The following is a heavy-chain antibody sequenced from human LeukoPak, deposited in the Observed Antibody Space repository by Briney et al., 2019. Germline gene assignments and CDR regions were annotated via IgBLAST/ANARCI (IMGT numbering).Heavy chain of an antibody. CDR1: GGSISSSSYY. D-gene: IGHD5-12*01. J-gene: IGHJ5*02. V-gene: IGHV4-39*01. Sequence: SETLSLTCTVSGGSISSSSYYWGWIRQPPGKGLEWIGSIYYSGSTYYNPSLKSRVTISVDTSKNQFSLKLSSVTAADTAAYYCARHVASFIVATMIWFDPWGQGTLVTVSS. CDR3: ARHVASFIVATMIWFDP. CDR2: IYYSGST.